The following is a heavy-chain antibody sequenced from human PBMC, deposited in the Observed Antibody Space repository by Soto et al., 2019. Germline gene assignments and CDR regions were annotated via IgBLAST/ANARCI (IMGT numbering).Heavy chain of an antibody. CDR2: IHSGGSK. CDR1: GFTVSSHY. Sequence: EVQLVESGGVLVQPGGSLRLSCAASGFTVSSHYMKWVRQAPGKGLEWVSLIHSGGSKFYADSGKGRFTISRDNSKNTLFLQMNRLRVEDTAMYYCSRDDVYCSGGSCYGGPMDVWGRVTTVTVSS. V-gene: IGHV3-66*01. J-gene: IGHJ6*03. CDR3: SRDDVYCSGGSCYGGPMDV. D-gene: IGHD2-15*01.